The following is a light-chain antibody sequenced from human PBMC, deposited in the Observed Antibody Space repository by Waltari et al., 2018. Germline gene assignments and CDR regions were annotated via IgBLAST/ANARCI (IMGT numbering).Light chain of an antibody. CDR2: GTS. CDR1: QTVSTN. J-gene: IGKJ1*01. Sequence: EIVLTQSPATLSLSPGDRATLSCRASQTVSTNLAWYPQKPGQPPRLLIYGTSSRATDIPDRFSGSGSGTDFTLTISSLEPEDFAVYFCQQYSDWWTFGQGTKVEIK. V-gene: IGKV3-15*01. CDR3: QQYSDWWT.